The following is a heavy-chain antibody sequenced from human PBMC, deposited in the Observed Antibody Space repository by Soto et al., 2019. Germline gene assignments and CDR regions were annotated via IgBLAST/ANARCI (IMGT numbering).Heavy chain of an antibody. Sequence: QVQLVQSGAEVKKPGASVKVSCKASGYTFTSYSISWVRQAPGQGREWMGWISGHNGNTNYAQQLPHRVTMAADSSTSPAYVELRSLRSDDTPVYYCARDLPGGVDYRGQGTLVAGSS. CDR2: ISGHNGNT. CDR3: ARDLPGGVDY. D-gene: IGHD2-8*01. CDR1: GYTFTSYS. V-gene: IGHV1-18*01. J-gene: IGHJ4*02.